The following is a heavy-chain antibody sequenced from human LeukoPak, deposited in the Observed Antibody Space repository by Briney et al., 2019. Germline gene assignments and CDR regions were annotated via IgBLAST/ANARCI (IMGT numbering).Heavy chain of an antibody. D-gene: IGHD2-8*01. CDR1: GGSISSSNW. CDR3: ARGLMTSSFGYFDY. Sequence: SETLSLTCAVSGGSISSSNWWSWVRQPPGKGLEWIGEIYHSGSTNYNPSLKSRVTISVDKSKNQFSLKLSSVTAADTAVYYCARGLMTSSFGYFDYWGQGTLVTVSS. V-gene: IGHV4-4*02. J-gene: IGHJ4*02. CDR2: IYHSGST.